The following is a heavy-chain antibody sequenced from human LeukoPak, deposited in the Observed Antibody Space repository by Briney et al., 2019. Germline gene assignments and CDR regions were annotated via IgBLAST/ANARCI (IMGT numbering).Heavy chain of an antibody. J-gene: IGHJ5*02. CDR2: IYTSGST. CDR3: AREGSNTYNWFDP. CDR1: GGSISSYY. Sequence: SETLSLTCAVSGGSISSYYWSWIRQPPGKGLEWIGRIYTSGSTNYNPSLKSRVTMSVDTSENQGSLSLSSGTAADTAVYYCAREGSNTYNWFDPWGQGTLVTVSS. D-gene: IGHD6-13*01. V-gene: IGHV4-4*07.